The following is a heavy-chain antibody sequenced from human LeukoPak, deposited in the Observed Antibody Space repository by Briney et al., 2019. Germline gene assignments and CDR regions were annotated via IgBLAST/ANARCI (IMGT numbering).Heavy chain of an antibody. J-gene: IGHJ4*02. CDR1: GYTFTDYY. CDR2: VDPEDGET. Sequence: ATVKISCKVSGYTFTDYYMHWVQQAPGKGLEWMGLVDPEDGETIYAEKFQGRVTITADTSTDTAYMELSSLRSEDTAVYYCVTVSIAARPGFDYWGQGTLVTVSS. V-gene: IGHV1-69-2*01. D-gene: IGHD6-6*01. CDR3: VTVSIAARPGFDY.